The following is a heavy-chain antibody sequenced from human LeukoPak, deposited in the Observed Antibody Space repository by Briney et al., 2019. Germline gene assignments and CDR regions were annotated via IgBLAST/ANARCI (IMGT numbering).Heavy chain of an antibody. CDR3: ARDVPTGIFGPQYYMDV. Sequence: GGSLRLSCEASGFIVSSNYMSWVRQAPGKGLEWVSVIYSDYTTYCADSVRGRFTISRDNSKNTLYLQMDSLRAEDTGVYYCARDVPTGIFGPQYYMDVWGKGATVTVSS. CDR2: IYSDYTT. V-gene: IGHV3-66*02. J-gene: IGHJ6*03. CDR1: GFIVSSNY. D-gene: IGHD3/OR15-3a*01.